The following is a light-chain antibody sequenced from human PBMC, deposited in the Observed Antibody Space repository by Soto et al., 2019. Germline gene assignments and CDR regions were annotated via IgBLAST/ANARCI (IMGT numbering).Light chain of an antibody. CDR2: GAS. CDR1: QSITRN. J-gene: IGKJ5*01. V-gene: IGKV3-15*01. CDR3: QQHGTSPIT. Sequence: EIVMTQSPATLSVSPGERATLSCRASQSITRNLAWYQQSPGQAPRLLIYGASTRATGIPARFSGSGSGTEFTLTINSLQSEDFAVYYCQQHGTSPITFGQGTRLEIK.